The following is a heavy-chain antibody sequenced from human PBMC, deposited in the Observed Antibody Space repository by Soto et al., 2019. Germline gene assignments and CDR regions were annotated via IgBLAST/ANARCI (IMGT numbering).Heavy chain of an antibody. CDR1: TFSSYS. V-gene: IGHV3-48*02. CDR3: ARDLAGDIVVVPAAIGADYHYYYYGMDV. D-gene: IGHD2-2*01. CDR2: ISSSSSTI. Sequence: TFSSYSMNWVRQAPGKGLEWVSYISSSSSTIYYADSVKGRFTISRDNAKNSLYLQMNSLRDEDTAVYYCARDLAGDIVVVPAAIGADYHYYYYGMDVWGQGTTVTVSS. J-gene: IGHJ6*02.